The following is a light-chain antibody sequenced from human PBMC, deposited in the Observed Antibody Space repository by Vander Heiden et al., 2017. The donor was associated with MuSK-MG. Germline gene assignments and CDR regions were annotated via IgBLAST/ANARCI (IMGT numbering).Light chain of an antibody. CDR3: QQSYSTPIT. V-gene: IGKV1-39*01. J-gene: IGKJ5*01. CDR2: AAS. CDR1: QSISSY. Sequence: DIQMTQSPSSLSASVGDRVTITCRASQSISSYLNWYQQKPGKAPKLLIYAASSLQSGVPSTFRGSGSGTDFTLTISSLQPEDFATYYCQQSYSTPITYGQGTRLEMK.